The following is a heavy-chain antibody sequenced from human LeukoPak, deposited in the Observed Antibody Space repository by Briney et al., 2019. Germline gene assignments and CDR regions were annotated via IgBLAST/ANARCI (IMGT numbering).Heavy chain of an antibody. D-gene: IGHD2-2*01. J-gene: IGHJ6*02. V-gene: IGHV3-23*01. Sequence: GGSLRLSCAASGFTFSIYAMSWVRQAPGKGLEWVSAISGSGGSTYYADSVKGRFTISRDNSKNTLYLQMNSLRAEDTAVYYCAKDNIVVVPAAGHGMDVWGQGTTVTVSS. CDR1: GFTFSIYA. CDR3: AKDNIVVVPAAGHGMDV. CDR2: ISGSGGST.